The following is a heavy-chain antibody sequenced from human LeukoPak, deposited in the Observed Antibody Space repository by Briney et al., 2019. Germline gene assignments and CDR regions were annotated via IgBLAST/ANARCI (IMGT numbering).Heavy chain of an antibody. V-gene: IGHV3-7*01. CDR3: ARVRTEWYIDL. J-gene: IGHJ2*01. Sequence: GGSLRLSCAASGFMFSTYWVTWVRQAPGMGLEWVANIKQDGSEKFYVDSVKGRFTISRDNAKNSLYLQMNSLGAEDTAVYYCARVRTEWYIDLWGRGTLVTVST. CDR2: IKQDGSEK. CDR1: GFMFSTYW. D-gene: IGHD2-8*02.